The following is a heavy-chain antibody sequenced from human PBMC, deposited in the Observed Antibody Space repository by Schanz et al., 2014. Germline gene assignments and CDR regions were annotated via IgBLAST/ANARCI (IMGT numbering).Heavy chain of an antibody. Sequence: QVQLVQSGAEVKKPGASVKVSCKASGYTFTNFFLHWVRQAPGQGLEWMGIINPIGGSTTYAQKFRGAVTLTTDTSTDTAYLELTSLRSEDTAVYYCARGGSMVQEINFAYWGQGSLVTVSS. D-gene: IGHD3-10*01. CDR1: GYTFTNFF. V-gene: IGHV1-46*03. CDR2: INPIGGST. CDR3: ARGGSMVQEINFAY. J-gene: IGHJ4*02.